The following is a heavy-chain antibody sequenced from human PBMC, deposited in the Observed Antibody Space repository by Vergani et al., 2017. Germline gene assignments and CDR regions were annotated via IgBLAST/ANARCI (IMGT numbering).Heavy chain of an antibody. V-gene: IGHV1-18*04. CDR1: GYTFTSYG. Sequence: QVQLVQSGAEVKTPGASVKVPCKASGYTFTSYGISWVRQAPGQGLEWMGWISAYNGNTNYAQKLQGRVTMTTDTSTSTAYMELRSLRSDDTAVYYCARDRESGSYHDAFDIWGQGTMVTVSS. J-gene: IGHJ3*02. CDR2: ISAYNGNT. CDR3: ARDRESGSYHDAFDI. D-gene: IGHD1-26*01.